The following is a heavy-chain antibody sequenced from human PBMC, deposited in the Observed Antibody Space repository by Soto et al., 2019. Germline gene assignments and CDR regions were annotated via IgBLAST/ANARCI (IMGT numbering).Heavy chain of an antibody. V-gene: IGHV4-59*01. CDR1: GVSISYYY. CDR3: ARDVGSGTNYFDY. D-gene: IGHD3-10*01. J-gene: IGHJ4*02. Sequence: TLSLTCSVSGVSISYYYLSFIPQPPGKGLEWIGYIYYSGSTNYSPSLKSRVTISVDTSKNQFSLKLSSVTAADTAVYYCARDVGSGTNYFDYWGQGTLVNVYS. CDR2: IYYSGST.